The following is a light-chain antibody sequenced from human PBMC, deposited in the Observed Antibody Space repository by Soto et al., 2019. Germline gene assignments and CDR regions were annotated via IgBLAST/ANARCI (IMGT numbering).Light chain of an antibody. J-gene: IGKJ1*01. CDR2: AAI. Sequence: DIHMTQPAAALSASVVDRTTISCRASQSISNYLTWYQQKPGQAPKLLIFAAISLQSGVPSRFSGRGSGTEFTLTISSLQPEDVATYSCQQTNINPRTLGQGTKVDI. CDR3: QQTNINPRT. CDR1: QSISNY. V-gene: IGKV1-39*01.